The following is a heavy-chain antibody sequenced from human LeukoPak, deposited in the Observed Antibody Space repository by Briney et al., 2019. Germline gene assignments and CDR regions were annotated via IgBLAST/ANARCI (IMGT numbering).Heavy chain of an antibody. Sequence: ASVKVSCKASGGTFSSYAISWVRQAPGQGLEWVGWISAYNRDTNYAQKVQGRVTMTTDTSTTTAYMELRSLRSDDTAVYYCARDTSGGPYFDYWGQGTLVTVAS. CDR2: ISAYNRDT. D-gene: IGHD4-23*01. CDR3: ARDTSGGPYFDY. J-gene: IGHJ4*02. V-gene: IGHV1-18*01. CDR1: GGTFSSYA.